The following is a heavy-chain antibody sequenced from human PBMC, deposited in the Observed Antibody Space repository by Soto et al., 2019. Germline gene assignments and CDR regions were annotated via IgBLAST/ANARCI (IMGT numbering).Heavy chain of an antibody. CDR3: AREETEYSSSSLYFDY. J-gene: IGHJ4*02. V-gene: IGHV4-61*01. CDR1: GGSVSSGSYY. Sequence: SETLSLTCTVSGGSVSSGSYYWSWIRQPPGKGLEWIGYIYYSGSTNYNPSLKSRVTISVDTSKNQFSLKLSSVTAADTAVYYCAREETEYSSSSLYFDYWGQGTLVTVSS. D-gene: IGHD6-6*01. CDR2: IYYSGST.